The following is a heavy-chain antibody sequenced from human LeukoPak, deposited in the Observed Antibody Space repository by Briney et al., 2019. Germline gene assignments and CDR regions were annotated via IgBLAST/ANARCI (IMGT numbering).Heavy chain of an antibody. CDR2: INPNSGDT. D-gene: IGHD3-9*01. Sequence: ASVKVSCKASGYSFSGYHMQWVRQAPGQGLEWMGWINPNSGDTNYAQKFQGRVTMTRDTSISTAYMELSRLRSDDTAVYYCARENDILTGYYLSWFDPWGQGTLVTVSS. CDR1: GYSFSGYH. V-gene: IGHV1-2*02. J-gene: IGHJ5*02. CDR3: ARENDILTGYYLSWFDP.